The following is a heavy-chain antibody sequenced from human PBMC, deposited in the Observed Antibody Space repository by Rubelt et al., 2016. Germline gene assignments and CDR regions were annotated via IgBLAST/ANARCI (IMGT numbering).Heavy chain of an antibody. CDR3: ATTIAIRPYYFDY. J-gene: IGHJ4*02. CDR1: GYTLTELS. CDR2: IIPIFGTA. Sequence: QVQLVQSGAEVKKPGASVKVSCKVSGYTLTELSMHWVRQAPGKGLEWMGGIIPIFGTANYAQKFQGRVTMTADESTSTAYMELSSLRSEDTAVYYCATTIAIRPYYFDYWGQGTLVTVSS. D-gene: IGHD6-6*01. V-gene: IGHV1-69*13.